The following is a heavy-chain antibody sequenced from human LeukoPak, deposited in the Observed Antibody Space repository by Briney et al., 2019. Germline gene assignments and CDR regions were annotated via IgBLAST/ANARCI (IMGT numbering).Heavy chain of an antibody. CDR2: INHSGST. CDR1: GGSFSGYY. D-gene: IGHD1-26*01. CDR3: ARDRFNSGSNGGKWSGAFDI. V-gene: IGHV4-34*01. Sequence: PSETLSLTCAVYGGSFSGYYWSWIRQPPGKGLEWLGEINHSGSTNYNPSLKSRVTISVDTSKNQFSLKLSSVPAPETVLYYWARDRFNSGSNGGKWSGAFDIWGQGTMVTVSS. J-gene: IGHJ3*02.